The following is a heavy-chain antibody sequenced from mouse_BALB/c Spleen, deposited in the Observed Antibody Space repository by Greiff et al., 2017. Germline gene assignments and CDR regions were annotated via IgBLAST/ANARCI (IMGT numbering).Heavy chain of an antibody. Sequence: DVQVVESGGGLVKPGGSLKLSCAASGFTFSDYYMYWVRQTPEKRLEWVATISDGGSYTYYPDSVKGRFTISRDNAKNNLYLQMSSLKSEDTAMYYCARTYGYDFDYWGQGTTLTVSS. CDR3: ARTYGYDFDY. CDR1: GFTFSDYY. V-gene: IGHV5-4*02. D-gene: IGHD1-2*01. CDR2: ISDGGSYT. J-gene: IGHJ2*01.